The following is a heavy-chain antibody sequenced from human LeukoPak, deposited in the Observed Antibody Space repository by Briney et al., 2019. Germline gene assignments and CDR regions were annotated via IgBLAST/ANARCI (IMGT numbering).Heavy chain of an antibody. D-gene: IGHD6-19*01. V-gene: IGHV3-7*01. CDR2: IKQDGTEK. CDR3: ATDAVLFEH. CDR1: GLNIYTYW. J-gene: IGHJ4*02. Sequence: GGSLRLSCAASGLNIYTYWMSWVRQPPGKGPEWVANIKQDGTEKYYVESVRGRFTIPRDNAKNSLYLQMDSLRAEDTAVYYCATDAVLFEHLGQGTLVTVSS.